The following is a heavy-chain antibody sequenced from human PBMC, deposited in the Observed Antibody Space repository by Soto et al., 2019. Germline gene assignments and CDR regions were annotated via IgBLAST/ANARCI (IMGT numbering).Heavy chain of an antibody. CDR3: VRKIGIGGYTGRGSFDS. Sequence: QVQLVESGGGVVQPGRSLRLSCAASGFTFSSYAMHWVRQAPGKGLEWVAVISYDGSNKYYADSVKGRFTISRDNSKNTLYLQMNTLRAEDTAGYYCVRKIGIGGYTGRGSFDSWGQGTRVTVSS. V-gene: IGHV3-30*14. J-gene: IGHJ3*02. D-gene: IGHD3-10*01. CDR2: ISYDGSNK. CDR1: GFTFSSYA.